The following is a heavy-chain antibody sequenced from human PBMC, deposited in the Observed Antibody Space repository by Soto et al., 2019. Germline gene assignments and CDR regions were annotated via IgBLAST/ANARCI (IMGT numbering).Heavy chain of an antibody. V-gene: IGHV1-69*01. CDR3: VRGRDGHNTYYFDH. Sequence: QVELVQSGAEVKKPGSSVTVSCKASGVTFSSYAINWVRQAPGQGLEWIGGIIPIIDTTNYAQKFQGRVKVTADESTRTTYMELSSLRPEDTAVYYCVRGRDGHNTYYFDHGGPGTQVAVSS. CDR1: GVTFSSYA. CDR2: IIPIIDTT. D-gene: IGHD3-16*01. J-gene: IGHJ4*02.